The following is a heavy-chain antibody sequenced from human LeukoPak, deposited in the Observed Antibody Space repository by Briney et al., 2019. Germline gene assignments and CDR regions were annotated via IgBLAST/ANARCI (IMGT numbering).Heavy chain of an antibody. CDR2: FDPEDGET. J-gene: IGHJ3*02. Sequence: GASVKVSCKVSGYTLTELSMHWVRQAPGKGLEWMGGFDPEDGETIYAQKFQGRVTMTEDTSTDTAYMELSSLRSDDTAVYYCARALTYYDILTGYYTPDAFDIWGQGTMVTVSS. V-gene: IGHV1-24*01. CDR3: ARALTYYDILTGYYTPDAFDI. CDR1: GYTLTELS. D-gene: IGHD3-9*01.